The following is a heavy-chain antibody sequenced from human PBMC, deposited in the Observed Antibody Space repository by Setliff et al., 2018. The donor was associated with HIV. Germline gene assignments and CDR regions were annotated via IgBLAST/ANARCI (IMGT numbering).Heavy chain of an antibody. CDR2: INHDRTT. Sequence: SETLSLTCAVYGGSFSGYYWSWIRQPPGKGLEWIGEINHDRTTNYNPSLKSRFTISRDNARNSLFLQMNSLRAEDTAVYYCATYRGYNSGDRWSFFDYWGQGILVTVSS. CDR3: ATYRGYNSGDRWSFFDY. J-gene: IGHJ4*02. D-gene: IGHD2-15*01. V-gene: IGHV4-34*01. CDR1: GGSFSGYY.